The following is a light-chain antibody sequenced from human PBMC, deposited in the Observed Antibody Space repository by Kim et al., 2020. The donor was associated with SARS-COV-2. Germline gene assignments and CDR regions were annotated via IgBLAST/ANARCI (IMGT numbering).Light chain of an antibody. CDR1: QSLSGGH. CDR3: QQYATSPS. CDR2: EAS. V-gene: IGKV3-20*01. J-gene: IGKJ1*01. Sequence: PGERATLSCRTSQSLSGGHIAWYQQKPGQAPRLVIYEASIRASGVPDRFSGRGSGTDFSLTISRLEPEDVAVYYCQQYATSPSFGQGTKGDI.